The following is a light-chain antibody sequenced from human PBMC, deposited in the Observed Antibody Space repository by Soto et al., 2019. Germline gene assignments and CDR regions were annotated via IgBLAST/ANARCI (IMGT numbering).Light chain of an antibody. CDR2: AAS. V-gene: IGKV1-39*01. CDR3: QQSYRT. Sequence: DIQITQSPSSLSSSVGDRVTITCRASQSISSYLNWYQQKPGKAPKLLIYAASSLQSGVPSRFSGSGSGTDFTLTISSLQPEDFATYYCQQSYRTFGQGAKVDIK. J-gene: IGKJ1*01. CDR1: QSISSY.